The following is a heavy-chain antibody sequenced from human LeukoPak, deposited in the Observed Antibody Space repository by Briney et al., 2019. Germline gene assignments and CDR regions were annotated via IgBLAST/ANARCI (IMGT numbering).Heavy chain of an antibody. V-gene: IGHV4-39*01. CDR3: ARQNYYDSSVGY. D-gene: IGHD3-22*01. CDR1: GGSISSSSYY. Sequence: SETLSLTCTVSGGSISSSSYYWGWIRQPPGKGLEWIGSIYYSGSTYYNPSLKSRVTISVDTPKNQFSLKLSSVTAADTAVYYCARQNYYDSSVGYWGQGTLVTVPS. CDR2: IYYSGST. J-gene: IGHJ4*02.